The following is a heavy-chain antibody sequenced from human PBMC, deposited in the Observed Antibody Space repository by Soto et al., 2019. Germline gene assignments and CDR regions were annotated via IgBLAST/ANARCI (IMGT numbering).Heavy chain of an antibody. CDR3: AGEQSGHYYGMDV. D-gene: IGHD4-4*01. CDR1: GFTFSTFS. J-gene: IGHJ6*02. V-gene: IGHV3-23*01. CDR2: IYGNAGAT. Sequence: GGSLRLSCAASGFTFSTFSMNWVRQAPGKGLEWVSSIYGNAGATFYADSVKGRFTISRDNSNNILYLQMNSLRAEDTAVYYCAGEQSGHYYGMDVWGQGTTVTVSS.